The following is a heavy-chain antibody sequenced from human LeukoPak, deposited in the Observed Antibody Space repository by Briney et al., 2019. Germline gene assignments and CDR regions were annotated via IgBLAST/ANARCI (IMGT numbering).Heavy chain of an antibody. CDR3: ARRVDSSSWYNWFDP. CDR1: GYSFASYW. D-gene: IGHD6-13*01. Sequence: GESLKISCKGSGYSFASYWIGWVRQMPGKGLEGMGIIYPGDSDTRYSPSFQGQVTISADKSISTAYLQWSSLKASDTAMYYCARRVDSSSWYNWFDPWGQGTLVTVSS. CDR2: IYPGDSDT. J-gene: IGHJ5*02. V-gene: IGHV5-51*01.